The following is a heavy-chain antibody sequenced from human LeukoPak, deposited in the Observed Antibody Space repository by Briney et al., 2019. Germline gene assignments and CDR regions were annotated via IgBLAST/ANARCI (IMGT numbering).Heavy chain of an antibody. J-gene: IGHJ6*02. Sequence: ASVNVSCTASGYTFTSYGISWVREAPGQGLGRMGWISAYNGNTNYAQKLQGRVTMTTDTSTSTAYMELRSLRSDDTAVYYCARASSSWYVYYYYGMDVWGQGTTVTVSS. CDR1: GYTFTSYG. V-gene: IGHV1-18*01. CDR3: ARASSSWYVYYYYGMDV. CDR2: ISAYNGNT. D-gene: IGHD6-13*01.